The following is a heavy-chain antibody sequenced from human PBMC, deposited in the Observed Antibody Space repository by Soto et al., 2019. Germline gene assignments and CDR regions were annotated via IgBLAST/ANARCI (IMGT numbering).Heavy chain of an antibody. D-gene: IGHD3-16*02. Sequence: GGSLRLSCAASGFTFSSYAMSWVRQAPGKGLEWVSTISGSGGSTYYADSVKGRFTISRDNSKNTLYLQMNSLRAEDTAVYYCAKGRGGLGELSFDYWGQGTLVTVSS. V-gene: IGHV3-23*01. CDR2: ISGSGGST. J-gene: IGHJ4*02. CDR3: AKGRGGLGELSFDY. CDR1: GFTFSSYA.